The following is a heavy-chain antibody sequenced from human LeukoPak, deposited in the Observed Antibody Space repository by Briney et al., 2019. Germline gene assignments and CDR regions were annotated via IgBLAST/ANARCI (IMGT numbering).Heavy chain of an antibody. CDR1: GGTFSSYA. CDR2: IIPIFGTA. V-gene: IGHV1-69*06. J-gene: IGHJ5*02. Sequence: GASVKVSCKASGGTFSSYAISWVRQAPGQGLEWMGGIIPIFGTANYAQKFQGRVTITADKSTSTAYMELSSLRSEDTAVYYCARFGSSQSNWFDPWGQGTLVTVSS. D-gene: IGHD6-13*01. CDR3: ARFGSSQSNWFDP.